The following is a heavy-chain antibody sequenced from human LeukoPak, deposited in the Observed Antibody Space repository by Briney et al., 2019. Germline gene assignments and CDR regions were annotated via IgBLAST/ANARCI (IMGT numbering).Heavy chain of an antibody. V-gene: IGHV3-66*01. CDR1: GFTVSSNY. Sequence: PGGSLRLSCAASGFTVSSNYMGWVRQAPGKGLEWVSVIYSGGNTKYADSVKGRFTISRDNSKNTLYLQMNSLRAEDTAVYFCARGAITMVRGWEFDYWGQGTLVTVSS. J-gene: IGHJ4*02. CDR2: IYSGGNT. CDR3: ARGAITMVRGWEFDY. D-gene: IGHD3-10*01.